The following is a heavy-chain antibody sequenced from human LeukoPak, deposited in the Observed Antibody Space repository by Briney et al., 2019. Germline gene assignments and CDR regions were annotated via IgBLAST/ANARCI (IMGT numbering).Heavy chain of an antibody. CDR2: FYYSGDT. CDR1: GDSIRGFY. Sequence: SETLSLTCNVSGDSIRGFYWGWIRQPPGKGLEWIGYFYYSGDTNYNPSLKSRVTMSVDTSKNQFSLKLSSVTAADTAVYYCARGGRFLEWSVDFDYWGQGTLVTVSS. J-gene: IGHJ4*02. CDR3: ARGGRFLEWSVDFDY. D-gene: IGHD3-3*01. V-gene: IGHV4-59*12.